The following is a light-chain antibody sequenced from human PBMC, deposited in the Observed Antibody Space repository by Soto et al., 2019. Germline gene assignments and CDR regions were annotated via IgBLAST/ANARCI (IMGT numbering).Light chain of an antibody. CDR3: TSWDDSLNGWV. V-gene: IGLV1-44*01. CDR1: NSNIRGNT. CDR2: SNN. J-gene: IGLJ3*02. Sequence: QPVLTQPPSASGTAGQRVTISCSGSNSNIRGNTGNWYQQLPGTAPKLLIFSNNLRPSGVPDRFSGSKSGTSASLAISGLQSEDEADYYCTSWDDSLNGWVFGGGTKLTVL.